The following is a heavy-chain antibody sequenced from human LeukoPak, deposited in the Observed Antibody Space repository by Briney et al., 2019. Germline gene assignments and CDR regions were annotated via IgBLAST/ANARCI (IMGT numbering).Heavy chain of an antibody. CDR1: GGSFRGYY. CDR2: INPSGRP. CDR3: ARVPSGVVEPPTRGDYFDF. J-gene: IGHJ4*02. V-gene: IGHV4-34*01. Sequence: SETLSLTCAVYGGSFRGYYWSWIRQPPGKGLEWIGEINPSGRPNYNPSLKIRVTISVATYKTQCSLKWSSVTAADTAVYYCARVPSGVVEPPTRGDYFDFWGQGTLVTVSS. D-gene: IGHD2-2*01.